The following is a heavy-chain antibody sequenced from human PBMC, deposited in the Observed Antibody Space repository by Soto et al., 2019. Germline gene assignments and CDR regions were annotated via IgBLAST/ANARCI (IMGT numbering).Heavy chain of an antibody. CDR2: IFYSGYS. CDR1: GDSISSGGYY. V-gene: IGHV4-31*01. J-gene: IGHJ5*02. CDR3: ARPNPIVVVPTAMGWFDP. D-gene: IGHD2-2*01. Sequence: QVQLQESGPGLVKPSQTLSLTCTVSGDSISSGGYYWSWIRQSPGKGLEWIGYIFYSGYSYYNPSLKGLLFISVDTSKNHFSLRLSSVTAADTAVYFCARPNPIVVVPTAMGWFDPWGQGALVTVSS.